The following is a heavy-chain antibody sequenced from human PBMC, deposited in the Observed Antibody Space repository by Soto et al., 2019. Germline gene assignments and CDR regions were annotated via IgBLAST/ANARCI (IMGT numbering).Heavy chain of an antibody. CDR2: VNPILSMS. CDR1: GDTFNFHS. V-gene: IGHV1-69*04. CDR3: ATSYGSGYRAFDY. Sequence: QVQLVQSGAEVKRPGSSVKVSCKASGDTFNFHSINWVRQAPGLGLEWMGRVNPILSMSNFAQRFQGRGTMTADKSTSTAYMELSGLRSEDTAIYYCATSYGSGYRAFDYWGQGALVTVSS. D-gene: IGHD3-10*01. J-gene: IGHJ4*02.